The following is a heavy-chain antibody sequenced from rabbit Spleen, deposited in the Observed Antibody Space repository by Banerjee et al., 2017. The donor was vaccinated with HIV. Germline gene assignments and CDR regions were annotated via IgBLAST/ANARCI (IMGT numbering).Heavy chain of an antibody. CDR2: INMVTGKS. CDR3: ARDLVAVIGWNFNL. J-gene: IGHJ4*01. D-gene: IGHD1-1*01. Sequence: QEHLKESGGGLVQPGGSLKLSCKASGFTLSSYYMNWVRQAPGKGLEWITCINMVTGKSVYASWAKGRFIMSRTSSTKVTLQMTSLTAADTATYFCARDLVAVIGWNFNLWGPGTLVTVS. V-gene: IGHV1S45*01. CDR1: GFTLSSYYM.